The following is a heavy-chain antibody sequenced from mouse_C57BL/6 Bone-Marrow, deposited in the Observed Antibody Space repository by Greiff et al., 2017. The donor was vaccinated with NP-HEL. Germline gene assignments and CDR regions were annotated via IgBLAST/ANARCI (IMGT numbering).Heavy chain of an antibody. CDR2: IHPNSGST. V-gene: IGHV1-64*01. Sequence: QVQLKQPGAELVKPGASVKLSCKASGYTFTSYWMHWVKQRPGQGLEWIGMIHPNSGSTNYNEKFKSKATLTVDKSSSTAYMQLSSLTSEDSAVYCCASEAQATPLGYWGKGATLSVSS. CDR1: GYTFTSYW. CDR3: ASEAQATPLGY. D-gene: IGHD3-2*02. J-gene: IGHJ2*01.